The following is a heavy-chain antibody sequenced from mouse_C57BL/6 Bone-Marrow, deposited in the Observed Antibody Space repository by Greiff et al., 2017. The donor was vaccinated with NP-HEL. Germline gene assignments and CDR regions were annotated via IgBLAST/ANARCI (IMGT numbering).Heavy chain of an antibody. J-gene: IGHJ3*01. Sequence: LQESGAELVRPGASVTLSCKASGYTFTDYEMHWVKQTPVHGLEWIGAIDPETGGTAYNQKFKGKAILTADKSSSTAYMELRSLTSEDSAVYYCTRGPYYDSSWFAYWGQGTLVTVSA. CDR3: TRGPYYDSSWFAY. CDR1: GYTFTDYE. CDR2: IDPETGGT. D-gene: IGHD2-4*01. V-gene: IGHV1-15*01.